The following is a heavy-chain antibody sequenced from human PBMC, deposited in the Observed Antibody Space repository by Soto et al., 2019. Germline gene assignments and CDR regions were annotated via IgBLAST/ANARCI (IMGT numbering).Heavy chain of an antibody. CDR3: AGILEWLYLRYYYYMDV. Sequence: GGSLRLSCAASGFTFSSYAMSWVRQAPGKGLEWVSAISGSGGSTYYADSVKGRFTISRDNSKNTLYLQMNSLRAEDTAVYYCAGILEWLYLRYYYYMDVWGKGTTVTVSS. D-gene: IGHD3-3*01. J-gene: IGHJ6*03. CDR1: GFTFSSYA. V-gene: IGHV3-23*01. CDR2: ISGSGGST.